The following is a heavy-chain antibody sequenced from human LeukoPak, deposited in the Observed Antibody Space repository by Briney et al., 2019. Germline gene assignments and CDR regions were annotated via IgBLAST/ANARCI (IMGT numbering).Heavy chain of an antibody. J-gene: IGHJ3*02. CDR2: IIPIFGTA. CDR1: GGTFSSYA. V-gene: IGHV1-69*06. D-gene: IGHD5-12*01. CDR3: AREEGIVAGYDAFDI. Sequence: SVAVSCKASGGTFSSYAISWVRQAPGQGLAWMGGIIPIFGTANYAQKFQGRVTITADKSTSTAYMELSSLRSDDTAVYYCAREEGIVAGYDAFDIWGQGTMVTVSS.